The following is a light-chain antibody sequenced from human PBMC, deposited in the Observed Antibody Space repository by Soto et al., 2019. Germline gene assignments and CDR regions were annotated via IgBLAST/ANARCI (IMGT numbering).Light chain of an antibody. CDR1: QTLLHSNGYNY. CDR3: MQALQTPRT. Sequence: DVVMTQSPLSLPVTPGEPASISCRSSQTLLHSNGYNYLDWYVQRTGQSPQLLIYLVSTRASGVPDRFSGTGSGTDFTLKISRVEAEDVGVYYCMQALQTPRTCGQGTKVDSK. V-gene: IGKV2-28*01. J-gene: IGKJ1*01. CDR2: LVS.